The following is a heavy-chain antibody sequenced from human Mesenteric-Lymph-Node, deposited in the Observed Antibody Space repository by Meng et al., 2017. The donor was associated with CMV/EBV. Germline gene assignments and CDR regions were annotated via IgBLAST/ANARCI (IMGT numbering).Heavy chain of an antibody. V-gene: IGHV3-30*02. Sequence: GGSLRLSCAASGFTFSNYGMHWVRQAPGKGLESVAFIRYDGSNKYYADSVKGRFTISRDNSKNTLYLQMNSLRAEDTAVYYCAKGYCGSTTCFFIGYWGQGTLVTVSS. CDR1: GFTFSNYG. CDR3: AKGYCGSTTCFFIGY. CDR2: IRYDGSNK. J-gene: IGHJ4*02. D-gene: IGHD2-2*01.